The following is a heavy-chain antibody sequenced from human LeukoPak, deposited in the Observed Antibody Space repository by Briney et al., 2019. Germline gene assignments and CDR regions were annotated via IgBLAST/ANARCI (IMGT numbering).Heavy chain of an antibody. CDR1: GGSISSSSYY. Sequence: SETLSLTCTVSGGSISSSSYYWGWIRQPPGKGLEWIGTIYYSGSTYYNPSLKSRVTISVDTSKNQFSLKLSSVTAADTAVYYCARVHTSMGAYFDYWGQGTLVTVSS. V-gene: IGHV4-39*01. D-gene: IGHD5-18*01. CDR2: IYYSGST. J-gene: IGHJ4*02. CDR3: ARVHTSMGAYFDY.